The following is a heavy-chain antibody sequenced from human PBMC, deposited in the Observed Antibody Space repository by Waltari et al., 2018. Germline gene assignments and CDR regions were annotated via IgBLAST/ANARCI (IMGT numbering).Heavy chain of an antibody. V-gene: IGHV3-23*01. J-gene: IGHJ3*02. CDR1: GFTFSSYA. CDR3: ANSQYQLYDAFDI. Sequence: EVQLLESGGGLVQPGGSLRLSCAASGFTFSSYAMSWVRQAPGKGLGWVSAIRGSGGRTYYADSVKGRFTISRDNSKNTLYLQMNSLRAEDTAVYYCANSQYQLYDAFDIWGQGTMVTVSS. CDR2: IRGSGGRT. D-gene: IGHD2-2*01.